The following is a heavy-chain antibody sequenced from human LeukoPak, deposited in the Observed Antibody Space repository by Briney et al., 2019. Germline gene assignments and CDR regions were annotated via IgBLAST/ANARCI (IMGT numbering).Heavy chain of an antibody. J-gene: IGHJ3*02. D-gene: IGHD3-3*01. CDR3: ARITDRTIFGEIMHGFDI. V-gene: IGHV4-39*01. CDR2: NSGRT. CDR1: GGSISSYY. Sequence: SETLSLTCTVSGGSISSYYWGWIRQPPGKGLEWIGNNSGRTYYSPSLKSRGTISVDTSNNQFSLKLSSVTAADTAVYYCARITDRTIFGEIMHGFDIWGQGTPVTVSS.